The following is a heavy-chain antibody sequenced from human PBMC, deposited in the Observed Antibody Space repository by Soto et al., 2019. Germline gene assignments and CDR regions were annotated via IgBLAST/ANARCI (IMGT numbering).Heavy chain of an antibody. CDR3: AACLIQLHHYYYYYMDV. CDR2: INAGNGNT. CDR1: GYTFTSYA. D-gene: IGHD5-18*01. J-gene: IGHJ6*03. Sequence: ASVKVSCKASGYTFTSYAMHWVRQAPGQRLEWMGWINAGNGNTKYSQKFQGRVTITRDTSASTAYMELSSLRSEDTAVYYCAACLIQLHHYYYYYMDVWGKGTTVTVSS. V-gene: IGHV1-3*01.